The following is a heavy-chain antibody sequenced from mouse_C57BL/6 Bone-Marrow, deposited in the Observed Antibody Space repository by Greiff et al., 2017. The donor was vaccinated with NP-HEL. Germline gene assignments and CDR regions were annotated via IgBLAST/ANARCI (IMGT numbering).Heavy chain of an antibody. D-gene: IGHD1-2*01. V-gene: IGHV5-6*02. J-gene: IGHJ2*01. CDR2: ISSGGSYT. CDR3: ARHRLYFDY. CDR1: GFTFSSYG. Sequence: EVMLVESRGDLVKPGGSLKLSCAASGFTFSSYGMSWVRQTPDKRLEWVATISSGGSYTYYPDSVKGRFTISRDNAKNTLYLQMSSLKSEDTAMYYCARHRLYFDYWGQGTTLTVSS.